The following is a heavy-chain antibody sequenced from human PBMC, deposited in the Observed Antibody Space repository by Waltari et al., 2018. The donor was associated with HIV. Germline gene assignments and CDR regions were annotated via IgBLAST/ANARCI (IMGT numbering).Heavy chain of an antibody. CDR3: AKGGFCNRGSCYKRFDS. Sequence: QVLESGGGWVPPGWSLRLACEASGFNFGSSALTCVRQPPGKGLGWVAGSSVIGSTILPADSVKGRFTISRDNSNNAVYLQMDSLKVEDTAVYYCAKGGFCNRGSCYKRFDSWGQGTAVTVSS. CDR2: SSVIGSTI. J-gene: IGHJ4*02. V-gene: IGHV3-23*01. D-gene: IGHD2-15*01. CDR1: GFNFGSSA.